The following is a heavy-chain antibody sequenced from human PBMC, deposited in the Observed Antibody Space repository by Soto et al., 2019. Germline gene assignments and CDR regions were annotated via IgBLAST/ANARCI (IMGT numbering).Heavy chain of an antibody. V-gene: IGHV4-59*01. Sequence: SETLSLTCTVSGGSISSYYWSWIRQPPGKGLEWIGYIYDSGSTNYNPSLKSRVTISVDTSKNKFSLKLSTVTAADTAVYYCARAEVSPAAIYYYGMDVWGQGTTVSVSS. D-gene: IGHD2-2*02. CDR1: GGSISSYY. CDR2: IYDSGST. J-gene: IGHJ6*02. CDR3: ARAEVSPAAIYYYGMDV.